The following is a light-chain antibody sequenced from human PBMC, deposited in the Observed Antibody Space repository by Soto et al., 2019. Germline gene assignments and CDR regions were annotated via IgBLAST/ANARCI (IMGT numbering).Light chain of an antibody. CDR3: QHYNSYPWT. Sequence: DIQMTQSPSTLSASVGDRVTITCRASQSISSWLAWYQQKPGKAPKLLIYDASSLESGVPSRFSGSGSGTEFTLTISSPQPDDFATYYCQHYNSYPWTFGQGTKVEIK. V-gene: IGKV1-5*01. CDR1: QSISSW. CDR2: DAS. J-gene: IGKJ1*01.